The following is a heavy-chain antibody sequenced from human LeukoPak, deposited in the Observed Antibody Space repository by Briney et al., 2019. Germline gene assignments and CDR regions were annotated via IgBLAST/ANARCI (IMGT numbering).Heavy chain of an antibody. D-gene: IGHD2-2*01. J-gene: IGHJ4*02. V-gene: IGHV3-20*04. CDR2: ITWNGGNT. Sequence: GGSLRLSCAASGFSFDDYGMSWVRQVPGKGLEWVSGITWNGGNTGHADSVKGRFTISRDSAKNSLYLHLNSLRAEDTALYYCARGLGYCSSTSCNPFDYWGQGTQVTVSS. CDR1: GFSFDDYG. CDR3: ARGLGYCSSTSCNPFDY.